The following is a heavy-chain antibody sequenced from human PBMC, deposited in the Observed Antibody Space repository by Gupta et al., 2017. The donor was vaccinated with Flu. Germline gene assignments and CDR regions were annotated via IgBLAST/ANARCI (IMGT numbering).Heavy chain of an antibody. Sequence: EVRLLWSGGGLVQPVRSLRLSCTAPGVIFGVYLIYWVPHGPGKGPQWVGFISLKATGGTAEHRASVKGRFTISRDDAKSVAYLQMSSLTTEDTAVYYCVRELHTSNWQRSFDYWGQGTLVAVSS. CDR3: VRELHTSNWQRSFDY. V-gene: IGHV3-49*04. CDR2: ISLKATGGTA. D-gene: IGHD4-4*01. J-gene: IGHJ4*02. CDR1: GVIFGVYL.